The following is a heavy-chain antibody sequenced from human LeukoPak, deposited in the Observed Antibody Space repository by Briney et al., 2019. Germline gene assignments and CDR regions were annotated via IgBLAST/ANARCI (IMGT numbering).Heavy chain of an antibody. Sequence: ASVKVSCKASGYTFTSYYMHWVRQAPGQGLEWMGIINPSGGSTSYAQKFQGRVTMTRDTTTSTVYMEQSSLRSEDTAVYYCARSRYSGYDPDYWGQGTLVTVSS. J-gene: IGHJ4*02. V-gene: IGHV1-46*01. CDR1: GYTFTSYY. CDR3: ARSRYSGYDPDY. CDR2: INPSGGST. D-gene: IGHD5-12*01.